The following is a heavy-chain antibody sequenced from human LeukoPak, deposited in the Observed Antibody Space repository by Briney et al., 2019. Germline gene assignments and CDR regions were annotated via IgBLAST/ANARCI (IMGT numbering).Heavy chain of an antibody. J-gene: IGHJ4*02. Sequence: GGSLRLSCAASGFTVNNSYMSWVRQAPGKGLEWVSVIYSGGTTYYADSVKGRFTISRDNSKNTLYLQMNSLRAEDTAVYYCARGGTRDGYNSYYFDYWGQGTLVTVSS. D-gene: IGHD5-24*01. CDR2: IYSGGTT. CDR1: GFTVNNSY. CDR3: ARGGTRDGYNSYYFDY. V-gene: IGHV3-53*01.